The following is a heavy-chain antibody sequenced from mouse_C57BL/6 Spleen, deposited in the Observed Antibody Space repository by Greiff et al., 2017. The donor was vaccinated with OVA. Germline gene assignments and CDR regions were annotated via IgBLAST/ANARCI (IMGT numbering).Heavy chain of an antibody. V-gene: IGHV1-53*01. J-gene: IGHJ4*01. Sequence: VKLQQPGTELVKPGASVKLSCKASGYTFTSYWMHWVKQRPGQGLEWIGNINPSNGGTNYNEKFKSKATLTVDKSSSTAYMQLSSLTSEDSAVYYCARKYYGSLYAMDYWGQGTSVTVSS. CDR1: GYTFTSYW. CDR2: INPSNGGT. D-gene: IGHD1-1*01. CDR3: ARKYYGSLYAMDY.